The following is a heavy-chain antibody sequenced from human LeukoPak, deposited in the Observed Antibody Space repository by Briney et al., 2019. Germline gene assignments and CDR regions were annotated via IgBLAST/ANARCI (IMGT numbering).Heavy chain of an antibody. CDR3: ARDRGGRYFFDY. Sequence: ASVKVSCKASGYTFTSYGISWVRQAPGQGLEWMGWISAYNGNTNYAQKLQGRVTMTTDTSTSTAYMELSRLRSDDTAVYYCARDRGGRYFFDYWGQGTLVTVSS. CDR1: GYTFTSYG. D-gene: IGHD1-26*01. V-gene: IGHV1-18*01. CDR2: ISAYNGNT. J-gene: IGHJ4*02.